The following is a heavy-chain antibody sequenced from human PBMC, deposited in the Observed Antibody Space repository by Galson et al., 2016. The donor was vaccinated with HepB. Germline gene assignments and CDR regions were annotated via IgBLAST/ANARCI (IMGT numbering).Heavy chain of an antibody. J-gene: IGHJ5*02. V-gene: IGHV3-30*03. CDR3: ARSYYYGSGSNSFDP. CDR1: GFTFSSFA. D-gene: IGHD3-10*01. CDR2: ISYDESTK. Sequence: SLRLSCAASGFTFSSFAINWVRQAPGKGLEWVSFISYDESTKYYADSVKGRFTISRDNSKNTVSLQMNSLGAEDTATYYCARSYYYGSGSNSFDPWGQGTRVTVSS.